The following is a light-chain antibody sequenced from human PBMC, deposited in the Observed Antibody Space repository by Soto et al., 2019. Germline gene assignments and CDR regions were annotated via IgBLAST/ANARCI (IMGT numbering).Light chain of an antibody. CDR2: GTS. Sequence: EVVLTQSPCTLSLSRGERATLSCRASDRIYSAYLGWYQQKPGQAPRLLIYGTSSRATGIPDRFSGSGSGTDFTLTISTLEPEDFAVYYCQHRSEWPVSFGQGTRLEIK. CDR1: DRIYSAY. J-gene: IGKJ5*01. V-gene: IGKV3D-20*02. CDR3: QHRSEWPVS.